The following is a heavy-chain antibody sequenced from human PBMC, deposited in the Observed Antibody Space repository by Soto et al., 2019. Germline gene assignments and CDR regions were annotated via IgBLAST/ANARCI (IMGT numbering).Heavy chain of an antibody. CDR3: ATDPYCSSTSCYGN. V-gene: IGHV1-24*01. D-gene: IGHD2-2*01. J-gene: IGHJ4*02. Sequence: ASVKVSCKVSGYTLTELSMHWVRQAPGKGLEWMGGFDPEDGETIYAQKFQGRVTMTEDTSTDTAYMELGSLRSEDTAVYYCATDPYCSSTSCYGNWGQGTLVTVSS. CDR1: GYTLTELS. CDR2: FDPEDGET.